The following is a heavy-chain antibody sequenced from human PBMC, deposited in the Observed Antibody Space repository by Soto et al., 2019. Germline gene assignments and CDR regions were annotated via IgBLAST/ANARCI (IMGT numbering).Heavy chain of an antibody. CDR1: GFTFRNHA. D-gene: IGHD2-15*01. V-gene: IGHV3-30-3*01. J-gene: IGHJ6*02. CDR3: ARGDGGDILVVVGARPGEYGFEI. Sequence: QVQLVESGGGVVQPGGSLRLSCAASGFTFRNHAMHGVRQAPGKGLECLAVIAYDGSNAFYRDSVKGRFTISRDNSKNTVYLHMISLTSEDTGVYYCARGDGGDILVVVGARPGEYGFEIWGQGTTVTVSS. CDR2: IAYDGSNA.